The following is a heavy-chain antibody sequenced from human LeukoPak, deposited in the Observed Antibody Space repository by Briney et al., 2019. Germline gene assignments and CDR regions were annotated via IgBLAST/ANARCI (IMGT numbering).Heavy chain of an antibody. CDR2: MYHSGST. D-gene: IGHD3-10*01. CDR3: ARGPRFGELLWHWFDP. V-gene: IGHV4-38-2*02. CDR1: GYSISSGHY. J-gene: IGHJ5*02. Sequence: PETLSLTCTVSGYSISSGHYWGWIRQPPGKGLEWIGSMYHSGSTYYNPPLKSRVTISEDTSKNQFSLKLRSVTAADTAVYYCARGPRFGELLWHWFDPWGQGTLVTVSS.